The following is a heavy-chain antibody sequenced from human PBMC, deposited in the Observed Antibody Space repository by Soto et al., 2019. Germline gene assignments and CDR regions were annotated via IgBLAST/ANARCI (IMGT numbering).Heavy chain of an antibody. CDR2: INPKNGGT. V-gene: IGHV1-2*02. D-gene: IGHD2-15*01. CDR1: GYTFTYFY. CDR3: ARRDSGGSFDF. J-gene: IGHJ4*02. Sequence: ASVKVSFKTAGYTFTYFYIHWLRLAPGQGLEWMGWINPKNGGTSHAQKFQGRVTMTRDTSSSTVYMELNSLTSDDRGIYYCARRDSGGSFDFWGQGTLVTVS.